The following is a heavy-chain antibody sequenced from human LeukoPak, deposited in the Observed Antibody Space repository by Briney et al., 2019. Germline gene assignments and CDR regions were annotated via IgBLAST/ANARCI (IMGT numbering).Heavy chain of an antibody. CDR3: VRGFYYDSSGYYYPLDY. J-gene: IGHJ4*02. D-gene: IGHD3-22*01. V-gene: IGHV1-46*01. CDR1: GYTFTSYY. Sequence: ASVKVSCKASGYTFTSYYMHWVRQAPGQGLEWMGIINPSGGSTSYAQKFQGRVTMTRDRSTGTVYMELSSLRSEDTAVYYCVRGFYYDSSGYYYPLDYWGQGTLVTVSS. CDR2: INPSGGST.